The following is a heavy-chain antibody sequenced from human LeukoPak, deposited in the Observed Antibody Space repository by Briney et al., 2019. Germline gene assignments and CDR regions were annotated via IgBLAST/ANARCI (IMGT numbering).Heavy chain of an antibody. Sequence: PGGSLRLSCAASGFTFSSYEMNWVRQAPGKGLEWVSYISSSSSYTNYADSVKGRFTISRDNAKNSLYLQMNSLRAEDTAVYYCAREGYSGYDFYDYWGQGSLVTVSS. J-gene: IGHJ4*02. CDR1: GFTFSSYE. D-gene: IGHD5-12*01. CDR2: ISSSSSYT. CDR3: AREGYSGYDFYDY. V-gene: IGHV3-21*05.